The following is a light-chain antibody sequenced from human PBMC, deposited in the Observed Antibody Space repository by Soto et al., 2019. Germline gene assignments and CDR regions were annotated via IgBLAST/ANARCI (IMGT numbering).Light chain of an antibody. J-gene: IGLJ3*02. CDR2: DVS. CDR1: SSDVGSYNY. CDR3: SSYTSSMTLV. Sequence: QSALTQPASVSGSPGQSITISCTGTSSDVGSYNYVSWYQQQPGKAPKLMIYDVSNRPSGVSNRFSGSKSGNTASLTISGLQAEDEADYYCSSYTSSMTLVFGGGTQLTVL. V-gene: IGLV2-14*01.